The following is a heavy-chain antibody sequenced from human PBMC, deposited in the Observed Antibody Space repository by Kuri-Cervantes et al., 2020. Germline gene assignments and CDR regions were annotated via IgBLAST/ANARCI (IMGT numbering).Heavy chain of an antibody. D-gene: IGHD3-22*01. J-gene: IGHJ6*04. CDR3: AKYDSSGYYSPMDV. V-gene: IGHV5-51*01. CDR1: GYSFTSYW. CDR2: IYPGDSDT. Sequence: KVSCKGSGYSFTSYWIGWVRQMPGKGLEWMGIIYPGDSDTRYSPSFQGQVTISADKSISTAYLHWSSLKASDTAIYYCAKYDSSGYYSPMDVWGKGTTVTVSS.